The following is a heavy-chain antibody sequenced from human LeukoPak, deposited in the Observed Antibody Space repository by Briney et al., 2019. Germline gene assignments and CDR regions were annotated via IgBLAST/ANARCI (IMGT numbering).Heavy chain of an antibody. V-gene: IGHV1-18*01. J-gene: IGHJ4*02. CDR2: ISAYNGNT. CDR1: GYTFTSYG. D-gene: IGHD3-10*01. Sequence: GASVKVSFKASGYTFTSYGISWVRRAPGQGVEWMGWISAYNGNTNYAQKLQGRVTMTTDTSTSTAYMELRSLRSDDTAVYYCARTRGSPDYFDYWGQGTLVTVSS. CDR3: ARTRGSPDYFDY.